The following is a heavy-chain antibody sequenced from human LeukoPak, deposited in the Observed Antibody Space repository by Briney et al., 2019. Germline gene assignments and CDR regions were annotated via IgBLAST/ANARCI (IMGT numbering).Heavy chain of an antibody. D-gene: IGHD5-18*01. Sequence: GRSLRLSCEASGYTFDDYAMHWVRQAPGKGLEWVSGISWNSGSIGYADSVKGRFSISRDNGENSLYLQMDSLTTEDTALYYCAKGHTYGLGESYLDFWGQGTLVSVSS. CDR3: AKGHTYGLGESYLDF. V-gene: IGHV3-9*01. CDR2: ISWNSGSI. CDR1: GYTFDDYA. J-gene: IGHJ4*02.